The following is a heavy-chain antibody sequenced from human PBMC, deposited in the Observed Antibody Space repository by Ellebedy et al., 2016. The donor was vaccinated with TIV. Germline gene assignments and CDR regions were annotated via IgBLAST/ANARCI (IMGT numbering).Heavy chain of an antibody. CDR2: ISAYNGNT. CDR1: GYTFTSYG. D-gene: IGHD3-22*01. J-gene: IGHJ4*02. V-gene: IGHV1-18*04. Sequence: AASVKVSCKASGYTFTSYGISWVRQAPGQGLEWMGWISAYNGNTNYAQKLQGRVTMTTDTSTSTAYMELRSLRSDDTAVYYCARDYYDSSGYGIDYWGQGTLVTVSS. CDR3: ARDYYDSSGYGIDY.